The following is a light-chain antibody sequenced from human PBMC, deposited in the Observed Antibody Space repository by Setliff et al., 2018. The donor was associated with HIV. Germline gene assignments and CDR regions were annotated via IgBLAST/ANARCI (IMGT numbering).Light chain of an antibody. J-gene: IGLJ1*01. CDR3: CTYAVTDTYV. CDR1: SGSIVANY. CDR2: SFH. Sequence: NFMLTQPRSVSESPGKTVTISCSRNSGSIVANYVHWYQQRPGSSPTTVISSFHHRPSGVPARFSGSKSGSAASLTISRLQIEDEADYYCCTYAVTDTYVFGSGTRSPS. V-gene: IGLV6-57*01.